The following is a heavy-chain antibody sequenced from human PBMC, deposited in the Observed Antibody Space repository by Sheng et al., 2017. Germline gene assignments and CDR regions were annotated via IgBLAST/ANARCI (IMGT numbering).Heavy chain of an antibody. D-gene: IGHD2-15*01. V-gene: IGHV4-59*01. CDR3: ATSRDSRIDYMDV. CDR2: IYYSGST. CDR1: GGSISSYY. Sequence: QVQLQESGPGLVKPSETLSLTCTVSGGSISSYYWSWIRQPPGKGLEWIGYIYYSGSTNYNPSLKSRVTISVDTSKNQFSLKLSSVTAADTAVYYCATSRDSRIDYMDVWGQGDHGHRLL. J-gene: IGHJ6*03.